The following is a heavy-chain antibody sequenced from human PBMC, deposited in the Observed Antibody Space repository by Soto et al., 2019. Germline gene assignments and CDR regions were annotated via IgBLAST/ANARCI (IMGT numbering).Heavy chain of an antibody. V-gene: IGHV1-3*01. Sequence: ASVKVSCKASGYTFTSYAMHWVRQAPGQRLEWMGWINAGNGNTKYSQKFQGRVTITRDTSASTAYMELSSLRSEDTAVYYCARAWNWSYYYYGMDVWGQGTTVTVSS. CDR3: ARAWNWSYYYYGMDV. D-gene: IGHD1-7*01. J-gene: IGHJ6*02. CDR1: GYTFTSYA. CDR2: INAGNGNT.